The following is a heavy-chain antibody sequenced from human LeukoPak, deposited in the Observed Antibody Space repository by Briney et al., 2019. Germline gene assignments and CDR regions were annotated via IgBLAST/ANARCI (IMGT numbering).Heavy chain of an antibody. D-gene: IGHD4-17*01. CDR1: GYTFTSYG. Sequence: ASVKVSCKASGYTFTSYGISWVRQAPGQGLEWMGWISAYNGNTNYAQMLQGRVTMTTDTSTSTAYMELRSLRSDDTAVYYCARASTVQTYYYYGMDVWGQGTTVTVSS. J-gene: IGHJ6*02. V-gene: IGHV1-18*01. CDR3: ARASTVQTYYYYGMDV. CDR2: ISAYNGNT.